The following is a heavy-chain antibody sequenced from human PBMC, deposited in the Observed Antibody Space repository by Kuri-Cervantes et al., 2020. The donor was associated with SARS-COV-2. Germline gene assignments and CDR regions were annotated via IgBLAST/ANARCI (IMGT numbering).Heavy chain of an antibody. Sequence: ASVKVSCKVSGYTLIELSMHWVRQAPGRGLEWMGGFDPEDGETIYAQKFQGRVTMTEDTSTDTAYMELSSLRSEDTAVYYCATSSAIVATISWFDPWGQGTLVTVSS. CDR3: ATSSAIVATISWFDP. CDR1: GYTLIELS. V-gene: IGHV1-24*01. D-gene: IGHD5-12*01. CDR2: FDPEDGET. J-gene: IGHJ5*02.